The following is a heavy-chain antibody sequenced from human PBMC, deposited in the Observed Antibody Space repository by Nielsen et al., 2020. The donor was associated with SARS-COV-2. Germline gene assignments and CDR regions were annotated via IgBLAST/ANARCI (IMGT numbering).Heavy chain of an antibody. D-gene: IGHD5-24*01. CDR2: IDWDDDK. CDR1: GFSLRTSGMC. CDR3: ARISSDNATLDY. Sequence: SGPTLVKPTQTLTLTCTFSGFSLRTSGMCVSWIRQPPGKALEWLARIDWDDDKYYRTSLKTRLTISKDTSKNQVVLTMTNMDPVDTATYYCARISSDNATLDYWGQGTLVTVSS. V-gene: IGHV2-70*11. J-gene: IGHJ4*02.